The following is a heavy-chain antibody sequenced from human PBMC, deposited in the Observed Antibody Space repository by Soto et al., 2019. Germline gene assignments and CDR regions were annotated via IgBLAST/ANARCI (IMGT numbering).Heavy chain of an antibody. CDR2: SSPRGDTI. J-gene: IGHJ4*02. V-gene: IGHV3-48*02. D-gene: IGHD6-19*01. CDR3: AKGPHTNVGWPYYFES. Sequence: GGSLRLSCIASGFSLANYPMNWVRQTPGKGLEWISYSSPRGDTIYYADSVEGRFTISRDNARNSLSLHMSSLRDEDSALYYCAKGPHTNVGWPYYFESWGQGVPVTVSS. CDR1: GFSLANYP.